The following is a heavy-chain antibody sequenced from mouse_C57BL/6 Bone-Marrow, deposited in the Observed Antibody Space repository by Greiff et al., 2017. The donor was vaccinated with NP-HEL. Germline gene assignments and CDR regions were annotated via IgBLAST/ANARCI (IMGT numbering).Heavy chain of an antibody. CDR3: ARSVYDYDGYWYFDV. CDR2: IRNKANGYTT. J-gene: IGHJ1*03. Sequence: EVQGVESGGGLVQPGGSLSLSCAASGFTFTDYYMSWVRQPPGKALEWLGFIRNKANGYTTEYSASVKGRFTISRDNSQSILYLQMNALRAEDSATYYCARSVYDYDGYWYFDVWGTGTTVTVSS. CDR1: GFTFTDYY. D-gene: IGHD2-4*01. V-gene: IGHV7-3*01.